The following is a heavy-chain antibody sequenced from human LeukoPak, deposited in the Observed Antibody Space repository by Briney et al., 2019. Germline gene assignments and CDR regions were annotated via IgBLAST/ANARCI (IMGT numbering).Heavy chain of an antibody. J-gene: IGHJ4*02. D-gene: IGHD3-10*01. CDR3: ARDPYGSGSHDFDY. V-gene: IGHV3-33*01. CDR1: GFTFSSYG. CDR2: IWYDGGNK. Sequence: PGGSLRLSCAASGFTFSSYGMHWVRQAPGKGLEWVAVIWYDGGNKYYADSVKGRFTISRDNSKNTLYLQMNSLRAEDTAVYYCARDPYGSGSHDFDYWGQGTLVTVSS.